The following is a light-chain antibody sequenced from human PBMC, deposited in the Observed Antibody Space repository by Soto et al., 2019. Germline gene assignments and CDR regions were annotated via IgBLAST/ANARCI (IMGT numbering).Light chain of an antibody. V-gene: IGLV1-51*01. CDR1: TSNIGSSY. J-gene: IGLJ2*01. CDR3: GTWDGSLTAGV. CDR2: DND. Sequence: QSVLTQPPSVSAAPGQKVTISCSGSTSNIGSSYVSWYQQLPGTAPKLLIFDNDKRPSGIPDRFSGSKSGTSATLDITGLQTGDEADYYCGTWDGSLTAGVFGGGTKVTV.